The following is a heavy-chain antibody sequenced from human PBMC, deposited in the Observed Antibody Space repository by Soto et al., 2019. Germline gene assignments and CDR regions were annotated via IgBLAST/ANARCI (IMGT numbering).Heavy chain of an antibody. CDR2: IIPIFGTA. CDR3: ARSPLYYDFWSGPGAHYYYGMDV. J-gene: IGHJ6*02. Sequence: ASVKVSCKASGGTFSSYAISWVRQAPGQGLEWMGGIIPIFGTANYAQKFQGRVMITADKSTSTAYMELSSLRSEDTAVYYRARSPLYYDFWSGPGAHYYYGMDVWGQGTTVTVSS. D-gene: IGHD3-3*01. CDR1: GGTFSSYA. V-gene: IGHV1-69*06.